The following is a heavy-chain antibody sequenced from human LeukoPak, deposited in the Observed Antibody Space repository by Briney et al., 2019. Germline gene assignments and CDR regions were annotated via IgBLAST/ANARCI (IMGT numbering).Heavy chain of an antibody. D-gene: IGHD2-21*02. Sequence: GGSLRLSCAASGFTFSSYWMSWVRQAPGKGLEWVASIKQDGSEKYYVDSVKGRFTISRDNAKNSLYLQMNSLRAEDTAVYYCARIREGDNYYYGMDVWGQGTTVTVSS. J-gene: IGHJ6*02. CDR2: IKQDGSEK. V-gene: IGHV3-7*01. CDR1: GFTFSSYW. CDR3: ARIREGDNYYYGMDV.